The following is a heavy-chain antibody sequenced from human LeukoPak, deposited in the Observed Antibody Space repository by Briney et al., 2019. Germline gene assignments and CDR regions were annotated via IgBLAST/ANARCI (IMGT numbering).Heavy chain of an antibody. CDR2: INSDGSST. CDR3: ARDMDSGGWNYYYGMDV. CDR1: GFTFSSYW. D-gene: IGHD6-19*01. Sequence: GGSLRLSCAASGFTFSSYWMHWVRQAPGKGLVWVSRINSDGSSTSYADSVKGRFTISRDNAKNTLYLQMNSLRAEDTAVYYCARDMDSGGWNYYYGMDVWGQGTTVTVSS. J-gene: IGHJ6*02. V-gene: IGHV3-74*01.